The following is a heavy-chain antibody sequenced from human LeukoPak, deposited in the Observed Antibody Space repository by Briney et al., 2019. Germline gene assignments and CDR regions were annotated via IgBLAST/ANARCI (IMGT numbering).Heavy chain of an antibody. CDR3: ARQSPPYGYCSSTSCYTSNWFDP. CDR1: GGSFSGYY. CDR2: INHSGST. J-gene: IGHJ5*02. D-gene: IGHD2-2*02. V-gene: IGHV4-34*01. Sequence: PSETLSLTCAVYGGSFSGYYWSWIRQPPGKGLEWIGEINHSGSTNYNPSLKSRVTISVDTSKNQFSLKLSSVTAADTAVYYCARQSPPYGYCSSTSCYTSNWFDPWGQGTLVTVSS.